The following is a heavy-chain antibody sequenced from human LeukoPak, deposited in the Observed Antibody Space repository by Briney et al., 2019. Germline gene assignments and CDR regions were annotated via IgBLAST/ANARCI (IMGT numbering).Heavy chain of an antibody. Sequence: SETLSLTCTVSGGSISSYYWSWIRQPPGKGLEWIGYIYYSGSTNYNPSLKSRVTISVDTSKNQFSLKLSSVTAADTAVYYCARSEGGWPTNWFDPWGQGTLVTVSS. CDR1: GGSISSYY. CDR2: IYYSGST. V-gene: IGHV4-59*01. D-gene: IGHD3-16*01. J-gene: IGHJ5*02. CDR3: ARSEGGWPTNWFDP.